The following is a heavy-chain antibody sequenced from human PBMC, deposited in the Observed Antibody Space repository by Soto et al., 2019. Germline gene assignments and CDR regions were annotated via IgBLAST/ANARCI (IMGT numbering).Heavy chain of an antibody. CDR2: IYWDDDK. CDR3: AHLDYYYYMYV. V-gene: IGHV2-5*02. CDR1: GFSLSTSGVG. Sequence: QITLKESGPTLVKPTQTLTLTCTFSGFSLSTSGVGVGWIRQPPGKALEWLALIYWDDDKRYSPSLKSRLTITKDTSKNQVVLTITNMDPVDTATSYCAHLDYYYYMYVWGKGTTVTVSS. J-gene: IGHJ6*03.